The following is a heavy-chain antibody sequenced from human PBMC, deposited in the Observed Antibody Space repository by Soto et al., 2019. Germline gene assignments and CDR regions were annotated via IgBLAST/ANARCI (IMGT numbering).Heavy chain of an antibody. CDR1: GFTFSSYW. D-gene: IGHD3-10*02. CDR2: IKQDGSEK. CDR3: ARDTCSGLLCLYYFDY. Sequence: GGSLRLSCAASGFTFSSYWMSWVRQAPGKGLEWVANIKQDGSEKYYVDSVKGRFTISRDNAKNSLYLQMNSLRAEDTAVYYCARDTCSGLLCLYYFDYWGQGTLVTVSS. J-gene: IGHJ4*02. V-gene: IGHV3-7*01.